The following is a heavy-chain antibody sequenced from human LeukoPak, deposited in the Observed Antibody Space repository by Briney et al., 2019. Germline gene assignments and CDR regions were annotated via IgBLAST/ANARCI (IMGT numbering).Heavy chain of an antibody. CDR2: IRSKANSYAT. J-gene: IGHJ4*02. Sequence: GGSLRLSCAASGFTFSGSAIHWVRQASGKGLEWVGRIRSKANSYATSSAASVEGRFTISRDDSKNTAYLQMSGLKTEDTAVYYCTRDYGVLFDYWGQGTLVTVSS. CDR1: GFTFSGSA. V-gene: IGHV3-73*01. D-gene: IGHD4-17*01. CDR3: TRDYGVLFDY.